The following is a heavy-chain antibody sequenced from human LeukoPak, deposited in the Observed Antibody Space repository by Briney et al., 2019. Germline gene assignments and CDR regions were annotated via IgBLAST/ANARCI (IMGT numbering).Heavy chain of an antibody. Sequence: GGSLRLSCAASGFSVSDNGMSWVRQAPGKGLEWVSGIVGGDGGTYYADSVKGRFIISRDNSKNTLYVQMNSLRAEDTAVYYCAKLAKYFYGSETYYFFEHWGQGTPVTASS. V-gene: IGHV3-23*01. CDR1: GFSVSDNG. CDR3: AKLAKYFYGSETYYFFEH. CDR2: IVGGDGGT. D-gene: IGHD3-10*01. J-gene: IGHJ4*02.